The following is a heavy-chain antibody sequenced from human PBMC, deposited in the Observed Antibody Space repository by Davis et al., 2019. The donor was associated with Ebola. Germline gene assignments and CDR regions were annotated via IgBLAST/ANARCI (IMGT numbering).Heavy chain of an antibody. J-gene: IGHJ2*01. D-gene: IGHD4/OR15-4a*01. V-gene: IGHV3-30*02. CDR3: TKDKTMATQYWYFDL. CDR1: GFTFSLYG. Sequence: GGSLSLSCAASGFTFSLYGMHWVRQAPGKGLEWVAFIRRDGSNKYYVDSVKGRFTISRDNSKNTLYLQMNSLRAEDTALYYCTKDKTMATQYWYFDLWGRGTLVSVSS. CDR2: IRRDGSNK.